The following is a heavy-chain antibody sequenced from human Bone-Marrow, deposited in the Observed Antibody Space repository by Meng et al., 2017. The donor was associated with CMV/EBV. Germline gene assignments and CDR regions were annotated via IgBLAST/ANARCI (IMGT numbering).Heavy chain of an antibody. Sequence: ASVKASCKASGYTFTAHYFHWVRQAPGQGLEWMGWINPNSGGTNYAQKFQGRVTMTRDTSISTAYMELSRLRSDDTAVHYCARGGYSYGPSYYYYYGMDVWGQGTTVTVSS. CDR1: GYTFTAHY. D-gene: IGHD5-18*01. J-gene: IGHJ6*02. V-gene: IGHV1-2*02. CDR3: ARGGYSYGPSYYYYYGMDV. CDR2: INPNSGGT.